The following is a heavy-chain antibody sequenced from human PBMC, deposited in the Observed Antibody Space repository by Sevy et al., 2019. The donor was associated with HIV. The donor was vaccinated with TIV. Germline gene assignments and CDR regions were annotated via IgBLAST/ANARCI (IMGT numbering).Heavy chain of an antibody. Sequence: GGSLRLSCAASAFTFSTYGMHWVRQAPGKGLEWVAFIRFDGSIKYYTDSVKGRLTISRDNSKNTLYLRMNSLRAEDTAVYFCAKVLHIVEIPAAIDYYYGMDVWGQGTTVTVSS. CDR3: AKVLHIVEIPAAIDYYYGMDV. V-gene: IGHV3-30*02. CDR2: IRFDGSIK. D-gene: IGHD2-2*01. CDR1: AFTFSTYG. J-gene: IGHJ6*02.